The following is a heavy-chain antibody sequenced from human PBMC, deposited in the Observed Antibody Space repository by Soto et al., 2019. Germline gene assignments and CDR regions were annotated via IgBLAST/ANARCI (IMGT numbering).Heavy chain of an antibody. Sequence: GGSLRLSCAASGFTFSSYAMSWVRQAPGKGLEWVSAISGSGGSTYYADSVKGRFTISRDNSKNTLYLQMNSLRAEDTAVYYCAKDPTFIAARPSYFDYWGQGTLVTVSS. CDR2: ISGSGGST. D-gene: IGHD6-6*01. CDR3: AKDPTFIAARPSYFDY. J-gene: IGHJ4*02. CDR1: GFTFSSYA. V-gene: IGHV3-23*01.